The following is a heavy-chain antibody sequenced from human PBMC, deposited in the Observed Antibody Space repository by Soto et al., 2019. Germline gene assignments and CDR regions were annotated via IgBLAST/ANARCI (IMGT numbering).Heavy chain of an antibody. V-gene: IGHV3-9*01. J-gene: IGHJ5*02. CDR2: ISWDSGTI. D-gene: IGHD1-1*01. CDR1: GFTFDNCG. CDR3: VQGRYPTMATPLDH. Sequence: PGGSLRLSCAASGFTFDNCGMHWVRQAPGKGLEWVSGISWDSGTIGYADSVKGRFTISRDDAKNSLYLQMSSLRREDTALYYCVQGRYPTMATPLDHWGQGTLVTVSS.